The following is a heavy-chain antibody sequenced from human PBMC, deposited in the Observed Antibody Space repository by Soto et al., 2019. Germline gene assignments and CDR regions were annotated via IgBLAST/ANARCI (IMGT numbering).Heavy chain of an antibody. CDR1: GGSISTYY. Sequence: PSETLSLTCTVSGGSISTYYWSWIRQPPGKGLEWIGYIYYSGSTSYNPSLKSRVTISVDTSKNQFSLKLRSVTAADTAVYYCATSYAPVLSDGMDVWGQGTTVTVSS. J-gene: IGHJ6*02. V-gene: IGHV4-59*01. CDR3: ATSYAPVLSDGMDV. D-gene: IGHD3-16*01. CDR2: IYYSGST.